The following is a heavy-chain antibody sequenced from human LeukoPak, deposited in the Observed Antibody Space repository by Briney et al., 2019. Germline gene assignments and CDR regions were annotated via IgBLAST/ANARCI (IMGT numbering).Heavy chain of an antibody. CDR1: GFTVSSNY. CDR2: IYSDGST. J-gene: IGHJ3*02. V-gene: IGHV3-66*01. Sequence: GGSLRLSCAASGFTVSSNYMSWVRQAPGKGLEWVSIIYSDGSTYYADSVKGRFTISRDTSKNTLYLQMNSLRAEDTAVYYCAKVGGDTIFGVVIDAFDIWGQGTMVTVSS. CDR3: AKVGGDTIFGVVIDAFDI. D-gene: IGHD3-3*01.